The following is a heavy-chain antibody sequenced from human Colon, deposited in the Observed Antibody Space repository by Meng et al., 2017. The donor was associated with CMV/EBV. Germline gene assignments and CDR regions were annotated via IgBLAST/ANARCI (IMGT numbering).Heavy chain of an antibody. V-gene: IGHV3-53*01. CDR1: PFNVVNTY. D-gene: IGHD3-10*02. Sequence: GGSLKISCAGSPFNVVNTYMSWVRQAPGKGLEWVALIYSGGPMHYADSVKGRFTISRDNSKNILYLQMNSLRADDTAVYYCARGSGPLFPGAFDIWGQGTMVTVSS. CDR3: ARGSGPLFPGAFDI. CDR2: IYSGGPM. J-gene: IGHJ3*02.